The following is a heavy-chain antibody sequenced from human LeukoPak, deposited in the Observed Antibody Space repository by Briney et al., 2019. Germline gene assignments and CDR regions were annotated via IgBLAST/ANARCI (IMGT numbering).Heavy chain of an antibody. CDR1: GYSFTSYW. CDR2: IYPGDSDT. Sequence: GESLQISCKGSGYSFTSYWIGWVRQMPGKGLEWMGIIYPGDSDTRYSPSFQGQVTISADKSISTAYLQWSSLKASDTAMYYCARNIAAAGDAFDIWGQGTMVTVSS. J-gene: IGHJ3*02. V-gene: IGHV5-51*01. D-gene: IGHD6-13*01. CDR3: ARNIAAAGDAFDI.